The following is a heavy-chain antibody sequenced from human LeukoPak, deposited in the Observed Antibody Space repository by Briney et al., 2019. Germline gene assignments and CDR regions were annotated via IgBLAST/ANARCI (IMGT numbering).Heavy chain of an antibody. Sequence: SETLSLTCTVSGGSISNFYWSWIRQPPGKGLEWIGEVNHSGSTNYNPSLKSRVTISVDTSKNQFSLKLSSVTAADTAVYYCARVGVQQQLDYNWFDPWGQGTLVTVSS. CDR3: ARVGVQQQLDYNWFDP. CDR2: VNHSGST. D-gene: IGHD6-13*01. V-gene: IGHV4-34*01. CDR1: GGSISNFY. J-gene: IGHJ5*02.